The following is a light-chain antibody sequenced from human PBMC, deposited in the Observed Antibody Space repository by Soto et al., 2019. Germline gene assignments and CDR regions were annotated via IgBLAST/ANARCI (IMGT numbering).Light chain of an antibody. Sequence: IQLTQSPSSLSASMGDRVTITCRASQGIINYFAWYQQQPGNAPKLLIYGASTFPGGVASRFSGSGSGTYFTLIVSSLQPEDVATYYWQQLFSYPTTFGPGTKVDIK. CDR1: QGIINY. CDR3: QQLFSYPTT. V-gene: IGKV1-9*01. CDR2: GAS. J-gene: IGKJ3*01.